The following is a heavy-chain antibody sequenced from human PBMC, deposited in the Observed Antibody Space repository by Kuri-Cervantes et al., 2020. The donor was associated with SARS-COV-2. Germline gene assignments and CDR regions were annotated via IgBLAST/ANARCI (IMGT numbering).Heavy chain of an antibody. J-gene: IGHJ4*02. CDR2: ISYDGSNK. CDR1: GFTFSSYA. CDR3: ATQRMSAHVTMSFAY. Sequence: GGSLRLSCAASGFTFSSYAMHWVRQAPGKGLEWVAVISYDGSNKYYADSVKGRFTISRDNSKNTLYLQMNSLRAEDTAVYYCATQRMSAHVTMSFAYWGQGTLVTVSS. D-gene: IGHD4/OR15-4a*01. V-gene: IGHV3-30*04.